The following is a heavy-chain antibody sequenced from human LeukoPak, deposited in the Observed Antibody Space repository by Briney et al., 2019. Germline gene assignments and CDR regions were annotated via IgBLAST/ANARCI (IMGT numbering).Heavy chain of an antibody. CDR3: ARDRPNYYGSDGHYYRRDGDY. V-gene: IGHV3-23*01. Sequence: PGGSLRLSCAASGFTFSIYAMSWVRQTPGKGLEWASSITSRDGTTYYADSVKGRFNISRDNSENTLYLQMNSLRAEDSALYYCARDRPNYYGSDGHYYRRDGDYWGQGTLVTVSS. CDR1: GFTFSIYA. CDR2: ITSRDGTT. J-gene: IGHJ4*02. D-gene: IGHD3-22*01.